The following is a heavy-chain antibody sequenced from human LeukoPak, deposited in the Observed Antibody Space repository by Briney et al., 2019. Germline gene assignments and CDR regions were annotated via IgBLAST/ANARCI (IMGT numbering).Heavy chain of an antibody. CDR1: GFTFSSYS. J-gene: IGHJ4*02. CDR3: ARDPQLQGSGSYYREEDY. Sequence: GGSLRLSCAASGFTFSSYSMNWVRQAPGKGLEWVSSISSSSSYIYYADSVKGRFTISRDNAKNSLYLQMNSLRAEDTAVYYCARDPQLQGSGSYYREEDYWGQGTLVTVSS. V-gene: IGHV3-21*01. D-gene: IGHD3-10*01. CDR2: ISSSSSYI.